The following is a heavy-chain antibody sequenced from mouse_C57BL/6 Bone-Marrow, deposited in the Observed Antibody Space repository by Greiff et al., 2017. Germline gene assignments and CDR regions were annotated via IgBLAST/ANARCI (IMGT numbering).Heavy chain of an antibody. CDR1: GYTFTSYW. V-gene: IGHV1-55*01. CDR3: AELTGTWWYFDF. Sequence: VQLQQPGAELVKPGASVKMSCKASGYTFTSYWITWVKQRPGQGLEWIGDIYPGSGSTNYNEKFKSKATLTVDTSSSTAYMQLSSLTSEDSAVYYCAELTGTWWYFDFWGTGTTVTVSS. D-gene: IGHD4-1*01. J-gene: IGHJ1*03. CDR2: IYPGSGST.